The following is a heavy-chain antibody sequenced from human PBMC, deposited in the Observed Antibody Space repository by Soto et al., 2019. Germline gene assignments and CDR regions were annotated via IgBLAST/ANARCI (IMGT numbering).Heavy chain of an antibody. CDR1: GWSFSVYY. J-gene: IGHJ5*02. CDR3: ARGPIAARLSWFDP. CDR2: INHSGSS. Sequence: SATGSLTSSVYGWSFSVYYGNWLRQPPGKGLWWIGEINHSGSSSYNPSLKSRVTISVDTSKDQFSLKLTSVTAADTAVYYCARGPIAARLSWFDPWGQGTLVTVSS. D-gene: IGHD6-6*01. V-gene: IGHV4-34*01.